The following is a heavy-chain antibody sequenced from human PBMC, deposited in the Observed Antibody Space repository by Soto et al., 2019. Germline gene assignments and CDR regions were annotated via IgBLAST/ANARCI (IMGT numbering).Heavy chain of an antibody. CDR1: GGSISSYY. J-gene: IGHJ4*02. CDR3: AGDRPLGSPSEWVYFDY. Sequence: SETLSLTCTVSGGSISSYYWSWIRQPPGKGLEWIGYIYYSGSTNYNPSLKSRVTIAVDTSKNQFSLRLSSVTAADTAVYYCAGDRPLGSPSEWVYFDYWGQGTLVTVSS. D-gene: IGHD6-6*01. CDR2: IYYSGST. V-gene: IGHV4-59*01.